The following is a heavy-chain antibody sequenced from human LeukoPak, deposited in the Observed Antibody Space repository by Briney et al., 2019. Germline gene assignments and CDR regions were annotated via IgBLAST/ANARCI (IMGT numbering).Heavy chain of an antibody. CDR1: GYTFTGYY. D-gene: IGHD2-15*01. Sequence: ASVKVSCKASGYTFTGYYMHWVRQAPGQGLEWMGWINPNSGGTNYAQKFQGRVTMTRDTSIGTAYMELSRLRSDDTAVYYCARDLTGLGYCSGGSCYWTWGQGTLVTVSS. J-gene: IGHJ4*02. V-gene: IGHV1-2*02. CDR3: ARDLTGLGYCSGGSCYWT. CDR2: INPNSGGT.